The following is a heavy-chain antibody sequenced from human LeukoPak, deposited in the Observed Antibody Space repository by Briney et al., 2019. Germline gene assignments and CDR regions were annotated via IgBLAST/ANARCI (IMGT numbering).Heavy chain of an antibody. CDR3: ARVPFTMVRGVIIKPLNY. Sequence: ASAKVSCKASRYTFTSYGINWVRPATGQGRGWMGWMNPNSGNTGNAQKFQGRVTITRNTSISTAYMELSSLRSEDTAVYYCARVPFTMVRGVIIKPLNYWGQGTLVTLSP. V-gene: IGHV1-8*03. CDR1: RYTFTSYG. CDR2: MNPNSGNT. D-gene: IGHD3-10*01. J-gene: IGHJ4*02.